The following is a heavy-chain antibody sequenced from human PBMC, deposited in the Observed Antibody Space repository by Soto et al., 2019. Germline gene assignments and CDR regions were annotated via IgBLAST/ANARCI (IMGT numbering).Heavy chain of an antibody. CDR3: AKDSSTVSGGADHYYYMAF. V-gene: IGHV3-21*01. D-gene: IGHD2-2*01. CDR2: ISSRSYI. CDR1: GFTFSSYS. Sequence: GGSLRLSCAASGFTFSSYSMNWVRQAPGKGLEWVSSISSRSYIYYADSVKGRFTISRDNAKNSLYLQMNSLRAEDTAVYYCAKDSSTVSGGADHYYYMAFSGRGTTVIGSS. J-gene: IGHJ6*03.